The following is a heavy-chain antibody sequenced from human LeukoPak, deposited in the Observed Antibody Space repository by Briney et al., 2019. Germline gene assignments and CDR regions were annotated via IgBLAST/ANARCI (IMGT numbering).Heavy chain of an antibody. CDR2: INTNTGNP. CDR1: GYTFTSYA. V-gene: IGHV7-4-1*02. D-gene: IGHD2-2*01. Sequence: ASVKVSCKASGYTFTSYAMNWVRQAPGQGLEWMGWINTNTGNPTYAQGFTGRFVFSLDTSVSTAYLQISSLKAEDTAVYYCARDLTIYQLLPTTYYYYGMDVWGQGTTVTVSS. J-gene: IGHJ6*02. CDR3: ARDLTIYQLLPTTYYYYGMDV.